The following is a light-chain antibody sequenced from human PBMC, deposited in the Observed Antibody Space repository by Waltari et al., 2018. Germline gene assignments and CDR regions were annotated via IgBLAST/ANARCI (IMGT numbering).Light chain of an antibody. CDR1: KLGNKY. Sequence: SYELTQPPSVSVSPGQTASITCSGDKLGNKYACWYQQKPGQSPVLVIYQDIRRPSGIPERFSGSNSGNTATLTISGTQAMDEADYFCQAWDSITVVFGGGTKLTVL. J-gene: IGLJ2*01. CDR3: QAWDSITVV. CDR2: QDI. V-gene: IGLV3-1*01.